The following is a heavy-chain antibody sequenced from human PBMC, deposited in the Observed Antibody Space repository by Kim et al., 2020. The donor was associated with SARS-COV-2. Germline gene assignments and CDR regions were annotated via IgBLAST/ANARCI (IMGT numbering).Heavy chain of an antibody. D-gene: IGHD6-19*01. CDR3: ASVRSSGWYYYGMDV. CDR1: GFTFSSYW. J-gene: IGHJ6*02. V-gene: IGHV3-7*01. CDR2: IKQDGSEK. Sequence: GGSLRLSCAASGFTFSSYWMSWVRQAPGKGLEWVANIKQDGSEKYYVDSVKGRFTISRDNAKNSLYLQMNSLRAEDTAVYYCASVRSSGWYYYGMDVWGQGTTVTVSS.